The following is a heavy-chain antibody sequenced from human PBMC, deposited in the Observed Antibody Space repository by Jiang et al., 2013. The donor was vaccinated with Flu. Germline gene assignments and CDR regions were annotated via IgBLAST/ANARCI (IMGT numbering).Heavy chain of an antibody. V-gene: IGHV4-59*01. D-gene: IGHD4-17*01. CDR1: GGSISSYY. J-gene: IGHJ6*04. CDR2: IYYSGST. Sequence: SGPGLVKPSETLSLTCTVSGGSISSYYWSWIRQPPGKGLEWIGYIYYSGSTNYNPSLKSRVTISVDTSKNQFSLKLSSVTAADTAVYYCARDRPYGDYEYYYYYYGMDVWGKGTTVTVSS. CDR3: ARDRPYGDYEYYYYYYGMDV.